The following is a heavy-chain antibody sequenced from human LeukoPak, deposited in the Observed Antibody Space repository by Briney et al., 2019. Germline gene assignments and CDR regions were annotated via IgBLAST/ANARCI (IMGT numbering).Heavy chain of an antibody. CDR2: ISGSGGST. CDR1: GFTFSSYA. D-gene: IGHD3-16*01. J-gene: IGHJ4*02. CDR3: AKDRTPWGSASDYFDY. Sequence: GGSLRLFCAASGFTFSSYAMSWVRQAPGKGLEWVSAISGSGGSTYYADSVKGRFTISRDNSKNTLYLQMNSLKAEDTAVYYCAKDRTPWGSASDYFDYWGQGTLVTVSS. V-gene: IGHV3-23*01.